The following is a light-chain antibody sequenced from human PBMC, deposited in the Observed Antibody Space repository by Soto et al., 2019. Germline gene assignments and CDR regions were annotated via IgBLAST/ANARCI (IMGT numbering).Light chain of an antibody. CDR2: DVS. J-gene: IGLJ1*01. CDR1: SNDVGGYNY. CDR3: SSYTSSSTYV. Sequence: QSALAXPAYVSGSPGQSITISCPGTSNDVGGYNYVSWYQQHPGKAPKLMIYDVSNRPSGVSNRFSGSKSGNTASLTISGLQAEDEADYYCSSYTSSSTYVFGTGTKVTVL. V-gene: IGLV2-14*01.